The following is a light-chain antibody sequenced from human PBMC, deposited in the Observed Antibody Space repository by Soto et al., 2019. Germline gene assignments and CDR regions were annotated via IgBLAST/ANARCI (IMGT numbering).Light chain of an antibody. CDR2: GAS. V-gene: IGKV3D-15*01. CDR3: QQYHNWPPLT. CDR1: QNINFN. J-gene: IGKJ4*01. Sequence: ETLMTQSPATLSASPGERVTLSCRASQNINFNLVWYQQKPGQAPRVLIYGASSRASCIPDRFSGSGSGTDFTLTISRLEHDDFAFYYCQQYHNWPPLTFGGGTRVEIK.